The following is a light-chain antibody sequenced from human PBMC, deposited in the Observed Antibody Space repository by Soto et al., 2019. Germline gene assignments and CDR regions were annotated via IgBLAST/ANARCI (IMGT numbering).Light chain of an antibody. CDR3: QQGYSFPVT. CDR1: QDIGDW. CDR2: AAS. V-gene: IGKV1-12*01. J-gene: IGKJ4*01. Sequence: PSLLSASTGDRVAISCRSSQDIGDWLAWYQQKPGKAPKLLVYAASSLLSGVPSRFSGSGSGTDFTLTIGSLQPEDFATYYCQQGYSFPVTFGGGTKVDIK.